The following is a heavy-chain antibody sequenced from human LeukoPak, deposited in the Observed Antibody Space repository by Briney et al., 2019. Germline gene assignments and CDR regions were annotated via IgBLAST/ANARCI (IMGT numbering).Heavy chain of an antibody. CDR3: AIFRGGYDFYGDYAAFDI. Sequence: SETLSLTCTVSGGSISSSSYYWGWIRQPPGKGLEWIGRIYYSESTYYNPSLKSRVTISVDTSKNQFSLKLSSVTAADTAVYYCAIFRGGYDFYGDYAAFDIWGQGTMVTVSS. CDR1: GGSISSSSYY. J-gene: IGHJ3*02. CDR2: IYYSEST. V-gene: IGHV4-39*07. D-gene: IGHD4-17*01.